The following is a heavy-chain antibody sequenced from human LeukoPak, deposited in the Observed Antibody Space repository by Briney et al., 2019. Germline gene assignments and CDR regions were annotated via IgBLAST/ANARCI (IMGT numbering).Heavy chain of an antibody. D-gene: IGHD2-15*01. V-gene: IGHV4-59*01. J-gene: IGHJ4*02. Sequence: SETLSLTCTVSGDSITRYYWSWIRQSPGKGLEWIGCMYNSGSTNYNPSLKSRVTISLDTSKNQFSLKLTSVTAADTAVYYCARDRLVVQTPPDYWGQGTLVTVSS. CDR1: GDSITRYY. CDR2: MYNSGST. CDR3: ARDRLVVQTPPDY.